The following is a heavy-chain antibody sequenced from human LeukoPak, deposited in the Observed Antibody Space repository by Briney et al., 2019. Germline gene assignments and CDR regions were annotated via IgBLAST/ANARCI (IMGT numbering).Heavy chain of an antibody. V-gene: IGHV1-24*01. CDR3: ATGPPGAISHDSNGYYDY. J-gene: IGHJ4*02. CDR1: GYIFTSYY. Sequence: ASVKVSCKASGYIFTSYYMHWVRQAPGKGLEWMGGFDPEDGETIYAQKFQGRVTMTEDTSTDTAYMELSSLRSEDTAVYYCATGPPGAISHDSNGYYDYWGQGTLVTVSS. CDR2: FDPEDGET. D-gene: IGHD3-22*01.